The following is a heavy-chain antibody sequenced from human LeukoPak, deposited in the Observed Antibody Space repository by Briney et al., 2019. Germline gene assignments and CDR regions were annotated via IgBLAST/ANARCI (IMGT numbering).Heavy chain of an antibody. CDR2: VNGDGSST. CDR3: ARDGIAAVDFDY. J-gene: IGHJ4*02. V-gene: IGHV3-74*01. D-gene: IGHD6-13*01. CDR1: GFTFSTYW. Sequence: SGGSLRLSCAASGFTFSTYWMHWVRQAPGKGLVWVSRVNGDGSSTNYAGSVKGRFTISRDNAKNTLYLQMNSLRAEDTAVYYCARDGIAAVDFDYWGQGILVTVSS.